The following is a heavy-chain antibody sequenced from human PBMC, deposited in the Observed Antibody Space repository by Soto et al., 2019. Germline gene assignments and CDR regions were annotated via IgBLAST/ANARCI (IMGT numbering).Heavy chain of an antibody. J-gene: IGHJ4*02. CDR1: GGTFRNYR. Sequence: APVPVSCQASGGTFRNYRIKWVRQAPGQGLEWVGGIVPIYRTADYAQKFQGRVTITADESARTSYMELRSLKSQDTAVYYCARGKGRQQLDYWGQGTLVTVSS. CDR3: ARGKGRQQLDY. CDR2: IVPIYRTA. D-gene: IGHD6-13*01. V-gene: IGHV1-69*01.